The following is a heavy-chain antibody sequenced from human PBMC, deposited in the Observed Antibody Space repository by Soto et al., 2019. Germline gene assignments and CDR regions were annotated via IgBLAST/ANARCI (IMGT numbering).Heavy chain of an antibody. V-gene: IGHV3-23*01. D-gene: IGHD2-8*01. J-gene: IGHJ4*02. CDR1: GFTFSSYA. Sequence: GGSLRLSCAASGFTFSSYAMSWVRQAPGKGLEWVSAISGSGGSTYYADSVKGRFTISRDNSKNTLYLQMNSLKASDTATYYCARPINGGYIYWGQGTLVTVSS. CDR3: ARPINGGYIY. CDR2: ISGSGGST.